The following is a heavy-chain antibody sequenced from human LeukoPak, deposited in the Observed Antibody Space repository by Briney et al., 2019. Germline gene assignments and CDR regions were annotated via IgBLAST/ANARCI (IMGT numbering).Heavy chain of an antibody. D-gene: IGHD3-10*01. CDR3: ARGDRRGPFDS. J-gene: IGHJ4*02. V-gene: IGHV5-51*01. Sequence: GESLKISCKASGYTFTTYWIGWVRQMPGRGLEWMGIIYPPDSDTRYSPSFQGQVTISADKSISTAYLQRSSLKASDTAMYYCARGDRRGPFDSWGQGTLVTVSS. CDR2: IYPPDSDT. CDR1: GYTFTTYW.